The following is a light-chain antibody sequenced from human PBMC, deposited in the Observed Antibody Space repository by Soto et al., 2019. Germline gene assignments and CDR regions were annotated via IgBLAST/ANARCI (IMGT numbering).Light chain of an antibody. CDR3: QQSYRTPQA. CDR2: AAS. V-gene: IGKV1-39*01. CDR1: QSISNF. Sequence: DIQMTQSPSSLSASVGDRVTITCRASQSISNFLNWYQQKSGKPPKLLIYAASSLQSGVPSRFSGGGSGTDFTLTITSLQPEDFATYYCQQSYRTPQAFGQGTKVEIE. J-gene: IGKJ1*01.